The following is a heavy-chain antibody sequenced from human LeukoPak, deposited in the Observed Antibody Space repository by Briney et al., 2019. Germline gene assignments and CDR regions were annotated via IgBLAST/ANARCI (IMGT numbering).Heavy chain of an antibody. D-gene: IGHD3-10*01. V-gene: IGHV1-8*03. CDR1: GYTFTSYD. CDR2: MNPNSGNT. Sequence: ASVKVSCKASGYTFTSYDINWVRQATGQGLEWMGWMNPNSGNTGYAQKFQGRVTITRNTSISTAYMELSSLRSEDTAVYYCARDSQSRQVLLWFGELGVDGDWFDPWGQGTLVTVSS. CDR3: ARDSQSRQVLLWFGELGVDGDWFDP. J-gene: IGHJ5*02.